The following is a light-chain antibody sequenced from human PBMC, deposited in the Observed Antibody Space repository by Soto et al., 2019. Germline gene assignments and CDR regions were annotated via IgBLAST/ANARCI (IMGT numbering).Light chain of an antibody. V-gene: IGKV1-8*01. Sequence: AIRMPQSPSSLSATTGDRDTITCRASQGISRYLAWYQQKPGKAPKLLIYAASTLQSGVPSRFSGSGSGTDFTLTISCLQSEDFATYYCQQYYSYPLTFGPGTKVDIK. J-gene: IGKJ3*01. CDR3: QQYYSYPLT. CDR2: AAS. CDR1: QGISRY.